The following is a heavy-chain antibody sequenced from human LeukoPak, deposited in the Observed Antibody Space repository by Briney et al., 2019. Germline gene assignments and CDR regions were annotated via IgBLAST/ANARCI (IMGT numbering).Heavy chain of an antibody. J-gene: IGHJ1*01. Sequence: GGSLRLSCAASGFTFSSYWMSWVRQAPGKGLEWVANIKQDGSEKYYVDSVKGRFTISRDSAKNSLYLQMNSLRAEDTAVYYCARTVTTGRFTYFQHWGQGTLVTVSS. CDR2: IKQDGSEK. D-gene: IGHD4-11*01. V-gene: IGHV3-7*01. CDR1: GFTFSSYW. CDR3: ARTVTTGRFTYFQH.